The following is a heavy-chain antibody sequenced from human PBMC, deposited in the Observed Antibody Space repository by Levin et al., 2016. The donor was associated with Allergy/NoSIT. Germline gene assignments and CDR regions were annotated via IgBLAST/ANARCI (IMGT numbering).Heavy chain of an antibody. V-gene: IGHV5-51*01. Sequence: VRQMPGKGLEWVGLTFPGNSDTRYSPSFQGQVTISVDKSITTAYLQWSSLKASDTAIYYCARRAPSVNGDYGGDWGQGTLVTVSS. J-gene: IGHJ4*02. CDR2: TFPGNSDT. CDR3: ARRAPSVNGDYGGD. D-gene: IGHD4-23*01.